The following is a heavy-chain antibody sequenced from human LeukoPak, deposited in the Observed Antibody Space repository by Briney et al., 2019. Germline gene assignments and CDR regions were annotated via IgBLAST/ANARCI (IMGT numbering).Heavy chain of an antibody. Sequence: GGSLRLSCTASGFTFSNYWMHWVRQAPGEGLVWVSRIYTDGSRANYADSVKGRFTISRDNAKNTLYLQMNSLRADDTAVYYCARFAAGGSYYYYMDVWGKGTTVTVSS. CDR1: GFTFSNYW. CDR2: IYTDGSRA. CDR3: ARFAAGGSYYYYMDV. V-gene: IGHV3-74*01. J-gene: IGHJ6*03. D-gene: IGHD6-25*01.